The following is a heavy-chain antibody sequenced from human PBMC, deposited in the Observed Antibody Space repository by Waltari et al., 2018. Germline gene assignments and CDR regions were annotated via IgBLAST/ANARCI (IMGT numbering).Heavy chain of an antibody. CDR1: GFTFSSYG. V-gene: IGHV3-30*02. CDR3: ASGIAAAPWYYYYMDV. J-gene: IGHJ6*03. CDR2: IRYDGSNK. Sequence: QVQLVESGGGVVQPGGSLRLSCAASGFTFSSYGMHWVRQAPGKGLEWVAFIRYDGSNKYYADSVKGRFTISRDNSKNTLYLQMNSLRAEDTGVYYCASGIAAAPWYYYYMDVWGKGTTVTVSS. D-gene: IGHD6-13*01.